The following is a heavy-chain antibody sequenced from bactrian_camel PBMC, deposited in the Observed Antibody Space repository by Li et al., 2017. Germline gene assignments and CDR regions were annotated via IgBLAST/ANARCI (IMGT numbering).Heavy chain of an antibody. CDR1: GFTFSEYY. CDR2: IDSDGMT. J-gene: IGHJ4*01. D-gene: IGHD1*01. Sequence: VQLVESGGGEVQPGGSLRLTCVASGFTFSEYYMSWVRQAPGKQREEVATIDSDGMTNYAESVEGRFTASKDNGKPFYLQMNSLKPEDTAMYYCAARICRRAWYNFNYAGQGTQVTVS. V-gene: IGHV3S10*01.